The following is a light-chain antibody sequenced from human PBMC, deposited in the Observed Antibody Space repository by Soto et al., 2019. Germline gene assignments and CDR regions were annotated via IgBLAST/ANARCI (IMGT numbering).Light chain of an antibody. CDR1: QSVSSY. V-gene: IGKV3-11*01. CDR2: DAS. CDR3: QQRSNWPPLT. J-gene: IGKJ1*01. Sequence: EIVFTQSPATLSLSPGERAALSCRASQSVSSYLALYQQKPGQAPRLLIYDASDRATGIPARFSGSGSGTDFTLTISSLEPEDFAVYYCQQRSNWPPLTFGQGTKVDIK.